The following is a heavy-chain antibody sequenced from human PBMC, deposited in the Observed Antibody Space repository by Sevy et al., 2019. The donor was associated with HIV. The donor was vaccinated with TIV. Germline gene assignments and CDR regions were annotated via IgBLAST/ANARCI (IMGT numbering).Heavy chain of an antibody. D-gene: IGHD3-10*01. Sequence: GGSLRLSCAASGFTFDDYAMHWVRQAPGKGLEWVSLISWDGGSTYYADSVKGRFTISRDNSKNSLYLQMNSLRAEDIALYYCAKDIASEVKGNYYYYYYGMDVWGQGTTVTVSS. CDR2: ISWDGGST. J-gene: IGHJ6*02. V-gene: IGHV3-43D*04. CDR1: GFTFDDYA. CDR3: AKDIASEVKGNYYYYYYGMDV.